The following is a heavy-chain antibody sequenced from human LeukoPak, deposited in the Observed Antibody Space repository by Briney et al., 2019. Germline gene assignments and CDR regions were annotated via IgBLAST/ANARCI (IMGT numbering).Heavy chain of an antibody. Sequence: GESLNTSCKCPGYRFTIYWIGWVRQMPGKGLEWVGIIYPVDSDTRYRPSCERLLTIAADKSSSTAYMQWSSLKASDTAMYYCARHEYKIGLGAPRIAGRPPYYYYMDVWGKGTTVTVSS. CDR3: ARHEYKIGLGAPRIAGRPPYYYYMDV. J-gene: IGHJ6*03. CDR1: GYRFTIYW. D-gene: IGHD6-6*01. V-gene: IGHV5-51*01. CDR2: IYPVDSDT.